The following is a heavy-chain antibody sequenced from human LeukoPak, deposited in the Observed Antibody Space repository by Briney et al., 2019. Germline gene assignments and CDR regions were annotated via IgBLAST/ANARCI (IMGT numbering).Heavy chain of an antibody. CDR2: INPSGGST. V-gene: IGHV1-46*01. CDR3: ARGTTDDY. J-gene: IGHJ4*02. D-gene: IGHD1-1*01. CDR1: GYTFTSYY. Sequence: ASVKVSCKASGYTFTSYYIDWVRQAPGRGLEWMGVINPSGGSTRYAQKFQGRVTMTGDTSTRTVYMELSSLTSADTAVYYCARGTTDDYWGQGTPVTVSS.